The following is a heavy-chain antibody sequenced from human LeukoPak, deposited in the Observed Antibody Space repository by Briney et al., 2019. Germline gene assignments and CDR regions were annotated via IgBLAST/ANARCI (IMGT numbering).Heavy chain of an antibody. V-gene: IGHV3-30-3*01. CDR1: GFTFSSYA. D-gene: IGHD5-18*01. CDR3: AKDRTDVDTAMVTN. Sequence: PGGSLRLSCAASGFTFSSYAMHWVRQAPGKGLEWVAVISYDGSNKYYADSVKGRFTISRDNAKNSLYLQMNSLRAEDTALYYCAKDRTDVDTAMVTNWGQGTLITVSS. CDR2: ISYDGSNK. J-gene: IGHJ4*02.